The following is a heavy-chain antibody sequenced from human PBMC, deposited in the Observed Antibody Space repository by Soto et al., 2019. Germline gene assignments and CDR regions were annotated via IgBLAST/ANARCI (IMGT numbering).Heavy chain of an antibody. CDR1: GLTFSLYA. D-gene: IGHD4-4*01. CDR3: AKDPGYSNYDGIDV. V-gene: IGHV3-23*01. J-gene: IGHJ6*02. Sequence: EVQLLESGGGLVQPGGSLRLSCAASGLTFSLYAMTWVRQAPGKGLEWVSAISGSGSSTYYADSVKGRFTTSRDNSKNTLFLQMDSLRAEDTAVYYCAKDPGYSNYDGIDVWGQGTTVTVSS. CDR2: ISGSGSST.